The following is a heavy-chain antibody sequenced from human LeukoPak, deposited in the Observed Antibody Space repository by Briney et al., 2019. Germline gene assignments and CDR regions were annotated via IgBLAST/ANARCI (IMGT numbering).Heavy chain of an antibody. CDR3: ARDIVVVVAARDYNWFDP. V-gene: IGHV1-2*02. CDR1: GYTFTRYY. J-gene: IGHJ5*02. Sequence: GASVKVSCKASGYTFTRYYMHWERQAPGQGLEWMGWINPNSGGTNYAQKFQGRVTMTRDTSISTAYMELSRLRSDDTAVYYCARDIVVVVAARDYNWFDPWGQGTLVTVSS. D-gene: IGHD2-15*01. CDR2: INPNSGGT.